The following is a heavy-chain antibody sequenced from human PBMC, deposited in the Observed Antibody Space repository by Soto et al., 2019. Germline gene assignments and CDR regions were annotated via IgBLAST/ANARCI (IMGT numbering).Heavy chain of an antibody. CDR1: GGSISSSY. D-gene: IGHD6-13*01. V-gene: IGHV4-59*12. CDR3: ARVRSSSWLYYYYGMDV. J-gene: IGHJ6*02. Sequence: SETLSLTCTVSGGSISSSYWSWIRQPPGKGLEWIGYIYDSGSTYYNSSLKSRVTMSVDTSKNQSSLKLSSVTAADTAVYYCARVRSSSWLYYYYGMDVWGQGTTVTVSS. CDR2: IYDSGST.